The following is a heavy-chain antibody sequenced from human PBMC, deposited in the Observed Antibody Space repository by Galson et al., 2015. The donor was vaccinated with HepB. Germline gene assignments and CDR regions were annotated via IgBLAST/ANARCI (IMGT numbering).Heavy chain of an antibody. J-gene: IGHJ4*02. V-gene: IGHV1-46*01. CDR1: GYTFTSYY. CDR3: ARDLYCSSTSRYQDRRKKTHVDY. CDR2: INPSGGST. D-gene: IGHD2-2*01. Sequence: SCKASGYTFTSYYMHWVRQAPGQGLAWMGIINPSGGSTSYAQKFQGRVTMTGDTSTSTVYMELSSLRSEDTAVYYCARDLYCSSTSRYQDRRKKTHVDYWGQGTLATVSS.